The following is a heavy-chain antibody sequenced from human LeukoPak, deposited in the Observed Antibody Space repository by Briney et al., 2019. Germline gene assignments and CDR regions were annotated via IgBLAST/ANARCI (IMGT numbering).Heavy chain of an antibody. D-gene: IGHD7-27*01. V-gene: IGHV1-8*01. Sequence: ASVKVSCKAFGYTFTSYDINWMRQATGQGLEWMGWMSPNSGKTGYAQKFQGRVTMTRDTSTGTAYLELSSLRSEDSAVYYCVRTPPNWGADFWGQGTLVTVSS. CDR1: GYTFTSYD. J-gene: IGHJ4*02. CDR3: VRTPPNWGADF. CDR2: MSPNSGKT.